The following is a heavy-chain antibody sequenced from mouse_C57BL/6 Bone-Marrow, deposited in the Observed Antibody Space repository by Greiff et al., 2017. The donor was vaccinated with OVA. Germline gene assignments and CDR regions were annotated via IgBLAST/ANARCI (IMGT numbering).Heavy chain of an antibody. CDR3: TEYYGSSLPFAY. V-gene: IGHV6-3*01. D-gene: IGHD1-1*01. CDR2: IRLKSDNYAT. J-gene: IGHJ3*01. Sequence: EVKLMESGGGLVQPGGSMKLSCVASGFPFSNYWMNWVRQSPAKGLEWVAQIRLKSDNYATHYAESVKGRFTISRDDSKSSVYLQMNNLRAEDTGIYYCTEYYGSSLPFAYWGQGTLVTVSA. CDR1: GFPFSNYW.